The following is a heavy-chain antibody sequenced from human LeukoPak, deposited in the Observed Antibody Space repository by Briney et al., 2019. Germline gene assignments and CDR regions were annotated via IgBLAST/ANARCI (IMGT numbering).Heavy chain of an antibody. J-gene: IGHJ4*02. Sequence: GGSLRLSCAASGFTVSSNYMSWVRQAPGKGLEWVPAISGSGGSTYYADSVKGRFTISRDNSKNTLYLQMNSLRAEDTAVYYCAKDRQQLAPTSFDYWGQGTLVTVSS. D-gene: IGHD6-13*01. V-gene: IGHV3-23*01. CDR2: ISGSGGST. CDR3: AKDRQQLAPTSFDY. CDR1: GFTVSSNY.